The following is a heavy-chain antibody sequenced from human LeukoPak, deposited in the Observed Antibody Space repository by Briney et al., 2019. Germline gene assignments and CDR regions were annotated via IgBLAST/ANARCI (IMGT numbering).Heavy chain of an antibody. V-gene: IGHV3-11*01. D-gene: IGHD1-26*01. J-gene: IGHJ4*02. CDR1: GFTFSDYY. CDR2: ISSSGNVI. Sequence: KPGGSLRLSCAISGFTFSDYYFSWIRQAPGKGLEWISYISSSGNVIYYADSVKGRFTISRDNAKNSLYLQMNSLRVEDTAVYYCARDTEDDDGSTTFDYWGQGTLVTVSS. CDR3: ARDTEDDDGSTTFDY.